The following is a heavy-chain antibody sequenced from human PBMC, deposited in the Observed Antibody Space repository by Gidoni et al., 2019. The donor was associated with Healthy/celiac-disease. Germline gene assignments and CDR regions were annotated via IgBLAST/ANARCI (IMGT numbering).Heavy chain of an antibody. CDR2: IYYSGST. Sequence: QVQLQESGPGLVKPSETLSLTCTVSGGSISSYYWSWIRQPPGKGLEWIGYIYYSGSTNYNPSLKSRVTISVDTSKNQFSLKLSSVTAADTAVYYCAREAAVPFFDYWGQGTLVTVSS. CDR3: AREAAVPFFDY. D-gene: IGHD1-1*01. CDR1: GGSISSYY. J-gene: IGHJ4*02. V-gene: IGHV4-59*01.